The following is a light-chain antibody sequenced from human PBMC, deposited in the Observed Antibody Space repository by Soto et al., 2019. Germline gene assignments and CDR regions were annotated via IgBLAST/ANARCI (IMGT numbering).Light chain of an antibody. CDR3: QQRSNWPPEFT. CDR1: QSVRSN. V-gene: IGKV3-15*01. Sequence: EIVMTQSPATLSVSPGERATLSCRASQSVRSNLAWYQQKLGQAPRLLIYGASTRATGIPARFSGSGSGTEFTLTISSLQSEDSAVYYCQQRSNWPPEFTFGQGTTLDIK. CDR2: GAS. J-gene: IGKJ2*01.